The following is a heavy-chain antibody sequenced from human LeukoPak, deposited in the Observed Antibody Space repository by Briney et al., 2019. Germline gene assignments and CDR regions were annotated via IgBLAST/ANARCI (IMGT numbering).Heavy chain of an antibody. V-gene: IGHV3-23*01. CDR1: GFTFSSYA. D-gene: IGHD7-27*01. CDR2: ISGSGGST. CDR3: ARAPTRLGRDFDY. Sequence: PGGSLRLSCAASGFTFSSYAMSWVRQAPGKGLEWVSAISGSGGSTYYADSVKGRFTISRDNAKNSLYLQMNSLRAEDTAVYYCARAPTRLGRDFDYWGQGTLVTVSS. J-gene: IGHJ4*02.